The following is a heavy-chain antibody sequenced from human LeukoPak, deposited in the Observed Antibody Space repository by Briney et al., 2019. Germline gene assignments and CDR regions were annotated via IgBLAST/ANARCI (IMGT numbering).Heavy chain of an antibody. CDR2: IYYSGST. V-gene: IGHV4-39*01. Sequence: SETLSLTCTVSGGSISSSSYYWGWIRQPPGKGLEWIGSIYYSGSTYYNPSLKSRVTISVDTSKNQFSLKLSSVTAADTAVYYCARLAAMVVYNWFDPWGQGTLVTVSS. J-gene: IGHJ5*02. CDR3: ARLAAMVVYNWFDP. D-gene: IGHD5-18*01. CDR1: GGSISSSSYY.